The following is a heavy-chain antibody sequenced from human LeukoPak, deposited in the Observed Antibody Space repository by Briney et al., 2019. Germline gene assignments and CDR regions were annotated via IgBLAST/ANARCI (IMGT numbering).Heavy chain of an antibody. CDR1: GYTFTGYY. D-gene: IGHD6-19*01. CDR3: ARVTSAVAGGDY. Sequence: ASVKVSCKASGYTFTGYYMHWVRQAPGQGLEWMGWINPNSGGTNYAQKFQGRVTITRNTSISTAYMELSSLRSEDTAVYYCARVTSAVAGGDYWGQGTLVTVSS. CDR2: INPNSGGT. J-gene: IGHJ4*02. V-gene: IGHV1-2*02.